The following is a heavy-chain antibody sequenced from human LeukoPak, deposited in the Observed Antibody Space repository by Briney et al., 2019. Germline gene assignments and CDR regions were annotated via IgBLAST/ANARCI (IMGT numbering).Heavy chain of an antibody. J-gene: IGHJ3*02. CDR2: IYYSGST. Sequence: PSETLSLTCTVSGGSISSYYWSWIRQPPGKGLEWIGYIYYSGSTNYNPSLKSRVTISVDTSKNQFSLKLSSVTAADTAVYYCARVMLRDIVVVVAAHGAFDIWGQGTMVTVSS. V-gene: IGHV4-59*01. CDR1: GGSISSYY. CDR3: ARVMLRDIVVVVAAHGAFDI. D-gene: IGHD2-15*01.